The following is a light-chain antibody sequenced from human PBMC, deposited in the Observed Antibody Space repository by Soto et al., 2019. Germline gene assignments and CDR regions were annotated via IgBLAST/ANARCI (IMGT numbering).Light chain of an antibody. Sequence: EIGLAQYPGTLSLSPGERATRCCRASQSVSSSYLAWYQQKPGQAPRLLIYGASTRATGIPARFSGSGSGTEFTLTISSLQSEDFAVYYCQQYNNWPPETFGQGTKVDI. CDR3: QQYNNWPPET. V-gene: IGKV3-15*01. J-gene: IGKJ1*01. CDR2: GAS. CDR1: QSVSSSY.